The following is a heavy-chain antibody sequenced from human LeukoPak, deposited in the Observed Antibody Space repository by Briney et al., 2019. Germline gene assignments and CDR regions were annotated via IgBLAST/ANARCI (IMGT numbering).Heavy chain of an antibody. Sequence: GGSLRLSCAAFSGFAMSWVRQAPGKGLEWVSSISSSSSYIYYADSVKGRFTISRDNAKNSLYLQMNSLRAEDTAVYYCARELDSSGYYYGDWGQGTLVTVSS. J-gene: IGHJ4*02. CDR2: ISSSSSYI. V-gene: IGHV3-21*01. CDR1: SGFA. CDR3: ARELDSSGYYYGD. D-gene: IGHD3-22*01.